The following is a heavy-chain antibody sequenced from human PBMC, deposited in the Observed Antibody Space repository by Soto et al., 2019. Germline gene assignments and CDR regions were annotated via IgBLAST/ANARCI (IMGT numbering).Heavy chain of an antibody. D-gene: IGHD2-15*01. Sequence: EVQVLESGGGLVQPGGSLRLSCEGSGFTVSSHAMTWIRQAPGKGPEWVSTVTADGGTYYADSVKGRFAMSRDTSENTLYLHMNSLGAEDTASYYCAPHVSCSGGSCQYDAFAIRGQVTMVTVSS. J-gene: IGHJ3*02. V-gene: IGHV3-23*01. CDR2: VTADGGT. CDR1: GFTVSSHA. CDR3: APHVSCSGGSCQYDAFAI.